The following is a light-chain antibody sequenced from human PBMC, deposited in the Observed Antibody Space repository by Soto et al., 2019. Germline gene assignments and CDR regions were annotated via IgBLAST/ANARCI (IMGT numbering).Light chain of an antibody. CDR1: QSISRA. CDR2: ETS. CDR3: QQRSVWPT. V-gene: IGKV3-11*01. J-gene: IGKJ1*01. Sequence: EIVLTQSPATLSLSPGDRATLSCRASQSISRALVWYQQKPGQAPRLLIYETSNRATGIPIRFSGGGSGTDFTLTISSLEPEDFAVYYCQQRSVWPTFGQGTRVEIK.